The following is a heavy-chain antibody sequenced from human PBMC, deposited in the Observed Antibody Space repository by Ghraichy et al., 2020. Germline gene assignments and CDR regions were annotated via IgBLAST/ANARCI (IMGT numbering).Heavy chain of an antibody. V-gene: IGHV3-53*01. CDR1: GFTVSSIY. Sequence: GGSLRLSCAASGFTVSSIYMAWVRQAPGKGLEWVSVIHSGGFTNYADSVKGRFTISRDDSENTLNLQMNSLRAEDTAVYYCARPLYKDWNYGRGALDIWGQGTKVTVSS. J-gene: IGHJ3*02. D-gene: IGHD1-7*01. CDR2: IHSGGFT. CDR3: ARPLYKDWNYGRGALDI.